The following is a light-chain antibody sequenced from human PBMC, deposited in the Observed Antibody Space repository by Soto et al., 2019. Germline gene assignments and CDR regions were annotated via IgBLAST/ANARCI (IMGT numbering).Light chain of an antibody. CDR2: GAS. CDR1: QTVSTY. Sequence: ETVLTQSPGTLSLSPGERATLSCRASQTVSTYLAWYQQKTGRAPRLLVFGASSRATGVPDRFSGSGSGTDFTITISGLEPEDFALYYCQQYHNSPLTFGQGTKVEIK. CDR3: QQYHNSPLT. J-gene: IGKJ1*01. V-gene: IGKV3-20*01.